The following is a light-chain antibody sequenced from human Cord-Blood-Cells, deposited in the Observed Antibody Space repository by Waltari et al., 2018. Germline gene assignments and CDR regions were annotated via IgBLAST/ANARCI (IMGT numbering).Light chain of an antibody. CDR2: DAS. V-gene: IGKV3-11*01. CDR3: QQRSNWPIT. CDR1: QSVSSY. J-gene: IGKJ5*01. Sequence: EIVLTQSPATLSLSPGERATLSCRASQSVSSYLAWYQQKPGQAPRLLIYDASNRATGIPARFSGSGSGTDLTLTLSSLEPEDFAVYYCQQRSNWPITFGKGTRLELK.